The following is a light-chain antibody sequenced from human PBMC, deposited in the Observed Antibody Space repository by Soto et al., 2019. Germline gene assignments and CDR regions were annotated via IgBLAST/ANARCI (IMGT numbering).Light chain of an antibody. Sequence: EIVMTQSPATLSVSPGERATLSCRASQSVSSNLAWYQQKPGQAPRRLIYGASTRATGITARFSGSGSGTEFTLTISSLQSEDFAVYYCQQYNNWWTFGQGTKVEIK. CDR3: QQYNNWWT. CDR1: QSVSSN. CDR2: GAS. V-gene: IGKV3-15*01. J-gene: IGKJ1*01.